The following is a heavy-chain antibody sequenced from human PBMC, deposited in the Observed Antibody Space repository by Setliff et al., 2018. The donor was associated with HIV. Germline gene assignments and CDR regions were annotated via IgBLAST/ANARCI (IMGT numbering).Heavy chain of an antibody. V-gene: IGHV4-34*01. CDR2: INHSGST. J-gene: IGHJ4*02. D-gene: IGHD2-2*01. Sequence: PSETLSLTCAVYGGSFSGYYWSWIRQPPGKGLEWIGEINHSGSTNYNPSLKSRVTISVDTSKNQFSLKLTSVPAADTAVYYCARVNPALGCSSTSCTYYFDYWGQGALVTVSS. CDR1: GGSFSGYY. CDR3: ARVNPALGCSSTSCTYYFDY.